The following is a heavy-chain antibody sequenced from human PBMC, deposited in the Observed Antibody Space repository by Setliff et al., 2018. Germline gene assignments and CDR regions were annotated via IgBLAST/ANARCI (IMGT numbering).Heavy chain of an antibody. CDR3: ARGYYDSYARYYVVGDY. Sequence: ASVKVSCKVSGYTLTELSMHWVRQAPGKGLEWMGGFDPEDGETIYAQKFQGRVTMTRGTSTSTVYMELSSLRTEDTAVYYCARGYYDSYARYYVVGDYWGQGTPVTVSS. V-gene: IGHV1-24*01. CDR2: FDPEDGET. D-gene: IGHD3-22*01. CDR1: GYTLTELS. J-gene: IGHJ4*02.